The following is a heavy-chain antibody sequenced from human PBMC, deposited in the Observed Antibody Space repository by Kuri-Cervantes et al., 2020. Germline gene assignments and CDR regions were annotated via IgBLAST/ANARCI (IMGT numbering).Heavy chain of an antibody. Sequence: SQTLSLTCAVSDYSISSTYYWGWIRQPPGKGLEWIGSIHHSGSTYYSPSLKSRVTISVDTSKNQFSLKLSSVTAADTAVYYCARTPHGGYGDYGLIAIHAFDIWGQGTMVTVSS. D-gene: IGHD2-21*01. J-gene: IGHJ3*02. CDR2: IHHSGST. CDR3: ARTPHGGYGDYGLIAIHAFDI. CDR1: DYSISSTYY. V-gene: IGHV4-38-2*01.